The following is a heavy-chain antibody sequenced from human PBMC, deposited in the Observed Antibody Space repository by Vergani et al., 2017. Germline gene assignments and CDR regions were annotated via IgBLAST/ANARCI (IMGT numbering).Heavy chain of an antibody. Sequence: QVQLQQWGAGLLKPSETLSLTCAVYGGSFSGYYWSWIRQPPGKGLEWIGEINHSGSTNYNPSLKSRVTISGDTSKNQFSLKLGSVTAAATAVYYCARGGYSYGLVSPWFDPWGQGTLVTVSS. CDR3: ARGGYSYGLVSPWFDP. CDR2: INHSGST. J-gene: IGHJ5*02. D-gene: IGHD5-18*01. V-gene: IGHV4-34*01. CDR1: GGSFSGYY.